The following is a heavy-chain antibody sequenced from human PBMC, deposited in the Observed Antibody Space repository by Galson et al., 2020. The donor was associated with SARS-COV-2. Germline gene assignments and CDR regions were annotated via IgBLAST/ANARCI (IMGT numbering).Heavy chain of an antibody. Sequence: ASVKVSCKASGYTFSDYYMHWVRQAPGQGLEWMGWINPDSGGTKYAQKFQGRVTMTRDTSINTAYMELRSLRSDDTAVYYCARVDTMVWEPFDYWGQGALVAVSS. CDR3: ARVDTMVWEPFDY. V-gene: IGHV1-2*02. J-gene: IGHJ4*02. CDR2: INPDSGGT. D-gene: IGHD3-10*01. CDR1: GYTFSDYY.